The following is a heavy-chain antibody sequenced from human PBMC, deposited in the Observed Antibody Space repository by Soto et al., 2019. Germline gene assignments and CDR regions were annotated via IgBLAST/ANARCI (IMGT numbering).Heavy chain of an antibody. D-gene: IGHD3-16*01. CDR1: GGSFSGYY. J-gene: IGHJ4*02. V-gene: IGHV4-34*01. Sequence: SETLSLTCAVYGGSFSGYYWSWIRQPPGKGLEWIGEINHSGSTNYNASLRSRVTISVDTSKNQFSLELTSVTAADTAVYYCARDPWARGVAYWGRGTLVTVSS. CDR3: ARDPWARGVAY. CDR2: INHSGST.